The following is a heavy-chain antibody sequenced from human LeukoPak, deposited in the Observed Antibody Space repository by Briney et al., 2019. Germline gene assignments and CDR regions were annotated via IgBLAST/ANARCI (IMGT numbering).Heavy chain of an antibody. V-gene: IGHV3-74*01. CDR2: INSDGSST. CDR3: ARDLGAAGLFDY. Sequence: GGSLRLSCAASGFTFSSYAMHWVRQAPGKGLVWVSRINSDGSSTSYADSVKGRFTISRDNAKDTLYLQMNSLRAEDTAVYYCARDLGAAGLFDYWGQGTLVTVSS. CDR1: GFTFSSYA. J-gene: IGHJ4*02. D-gene: IGHD6-13*01.